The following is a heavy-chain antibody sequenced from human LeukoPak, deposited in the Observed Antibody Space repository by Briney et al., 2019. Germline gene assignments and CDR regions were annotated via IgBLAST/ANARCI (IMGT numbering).Heavy chain of an antibody. V-gene: IGHV4-59*01. CDR1: GGSISSYY. CDR2: IYYSGST. J-gene: IGHJ4*02. CDR3: ARGTELLWFGELLSSHFDY. D-gene: IGHD3-10*01. Sequence: SETLSLTCTVSGGSISSYYWSWIRQPPGKGLEWIGYIYYSGSTNYNPSLNSRATISVDTSKNQFSLKLSSVAAADTAVYYCARGTELLWFGELLSSHFDYWGQGTLVTVSS.